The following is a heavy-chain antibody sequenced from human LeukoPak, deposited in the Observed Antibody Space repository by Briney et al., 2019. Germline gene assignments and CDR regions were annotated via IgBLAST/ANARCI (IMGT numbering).Heavy chain of an antibody. CDR2: IYYSGTT. CDR3: ARGIGSWYYFDY. J-gene: IGHJ4*02. D-gene: IGHD6-13*01. CDR1: GGSISSSNYY. V-gene: IGHV4-39*07. Sequence: SETLSLTCIVSGGSISSSNYYWGWIRQPPGKELEWIGSIYYSGTTYYNPSLKSRVTMSVDTSKNQFSLKLSSVTAADTAVYYCARGIGSWYYFDYWGQGTLVTVSS.